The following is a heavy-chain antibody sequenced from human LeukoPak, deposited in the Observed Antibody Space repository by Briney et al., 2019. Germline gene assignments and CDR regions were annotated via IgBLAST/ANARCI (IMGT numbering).Heavy chain of an antibody. Sequence: ASVKVSCKASGGTFSSYTISWVRQAPGQGLEWMGRIIPILGIANYAQKFQGRVTITADKSTSTAYTELSSLRSEDTAVYYCARVTDYSNYYMDVWGKGTTVTVSS. CDR1: GGTFSSYT. CDR3: ARVTDYSNYYMDV. V-gene: IGHV1-69*02. CDR2: IIPILGIA. J-gene: IGHJ6*03. D-gene: IGHD4-11*01.